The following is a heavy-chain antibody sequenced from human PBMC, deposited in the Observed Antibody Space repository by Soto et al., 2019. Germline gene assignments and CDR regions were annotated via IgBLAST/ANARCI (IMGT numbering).Heavy chain of an antibody. CDR3: AGRLTTAASLDY. CDR1: GFTVSNNH. D-gene: IGHD3-16*01. J-gene: IGHJ4*02. V-gene: IGHV3-53*01. CDR2: VHGGGST. Sequence: VQLVESGGGLIQPGGSLRLSCAASGFTVSNNHMTWVRQAAGKGLELVSFVHGGGSTSYADSVKGRFTISRDNSKNTLYIRMDSLRAEDTSIYYCAGRLTTAASLDYWGRGTLVTVSS.